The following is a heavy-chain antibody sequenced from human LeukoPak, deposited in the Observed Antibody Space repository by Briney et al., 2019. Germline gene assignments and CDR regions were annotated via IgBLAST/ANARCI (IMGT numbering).Heavy chain of an antibody. D-gene: IGHD1-26*01. CDR1: GYAFSTSG. V-gene: IGHV1-18*01. CDR3: TRSLVF. CDR2: ISAVNGNT. Sequence: GASVKVSCMASGYAFSTSGITWVRQAPERGLEWIGWISAVNGNTSYAEKFLDRVTMTTDTATSTAYMELGSLTSADTAVYFCTRSLVFWGQGTQVTVSP. J-gene: IGHJ4*02.